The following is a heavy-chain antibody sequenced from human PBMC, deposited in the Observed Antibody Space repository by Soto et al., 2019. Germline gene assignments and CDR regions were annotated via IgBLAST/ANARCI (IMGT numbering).Heavy chain of an antibody. J-gene: IGHJ4*01. CDR3: VRLANIFGFDT. CDR2: IYPGDSDT. CDR1: GCIFTNYW. V-gene: IGHV5-51*01. D-gene: IGHD3-3*02. Sequence: GESLKIACQVPGCIFTNYWIGWVLQRPGKSLEWTGIIYPGDSDTRYSPSFQGQVTISADTSISTAYLQWSSLKASDTAMYYCVRLANIFGFDTWGHVTLVTVSS.